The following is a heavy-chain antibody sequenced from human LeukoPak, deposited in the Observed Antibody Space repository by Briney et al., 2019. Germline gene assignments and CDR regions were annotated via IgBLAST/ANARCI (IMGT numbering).Heavy chain of an antibody. Sequence: ASVKVSCKASGYTFTSYGISWVRQAPGQGLEWMGWISAYNGNTNYAQKLQGRVTMTTDTSTSTAYMELRSLRSDDTAVYYCARDLRYFDWLSVASFDYWGQGTLVTVSS. V-gene: IGHV1-18*01. CDR2: ISAYNGNT. D-gene: IGHD3-9*01. CDR1: GYTFTSYG. J-gene: IGHJ4*02. CDR3: ARDLRYFDWLSVASFDY.